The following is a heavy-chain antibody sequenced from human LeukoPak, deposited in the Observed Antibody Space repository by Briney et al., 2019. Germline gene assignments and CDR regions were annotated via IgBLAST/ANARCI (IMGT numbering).Heavy chain of an antibody. Sequence: GGSLRLSCTASGFTFGDYAMSWFRQAPGKGLEWVGRIKSKTDGGTTDYAAPVKGRFTISRDDSKNTLYLQMNSLKTEDTAVYYCTTDPKGYDSSGYYHDRWRDWGLGTLVTVSS. CDR3: TTDPKGYDSSGYYHDRWRD. D-gene: IGHD3-22*01. CDR2: IKSKTDGGTT. J-gene: IGHJ4*02. CDR1: GFTFGDYA. V-gene: IGHV3-15*01.